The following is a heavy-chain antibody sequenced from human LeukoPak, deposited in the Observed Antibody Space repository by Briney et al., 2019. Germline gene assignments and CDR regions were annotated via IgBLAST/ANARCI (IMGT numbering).Heavy chain of an antibody. V-gene: IGHV4-39*01. Sequence: SETLSLTCTVSGGSISSSSYYWGWIRQPPGKGLEWIGSVYYSGSTYYNPSLKSRVTISVDTSKNQFSLKLSSVTAADTAVYYCARHIGSSSSRGYYFDYWGQGTLVTVSS. CDR2: VYYSGST. J-gene: IGHJ4*02. CDR3: ARHIGSSSSRGYYFDY. D-gene: IGHD6-6*01. CDR1: GGSISSSSYY.